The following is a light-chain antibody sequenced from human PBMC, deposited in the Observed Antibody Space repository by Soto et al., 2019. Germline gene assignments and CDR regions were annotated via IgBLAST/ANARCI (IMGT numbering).Light chain of an antibody. Sequence: EIMLTQSPATLSLTPGERATLSCRASQSVSRYLAWYQQKPGQAPRLLIYDASNRATGIPARFSGNGSGTDFTLTISSLEPEDFGVYYCQQRSNWPPLTFGGGTKVDIK. J-gene: IGKJ4*01. V-gene: IGKV3-11*01. CDR3: QQRSNWPPLT. CDR2: DAS. CDR1: QSVSRY.